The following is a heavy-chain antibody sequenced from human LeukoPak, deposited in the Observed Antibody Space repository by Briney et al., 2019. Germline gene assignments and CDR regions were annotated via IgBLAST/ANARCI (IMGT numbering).Heavy chain of an antibody. CDR2: ISYGGNNQ. V-gene: IGHV3-30-3*01. CDR1: GFTFSRYA. CDR3: ARAPDSSGYYYYFDY. Sequence: GRSLRLSCGASGFTFSRYAMNRVRQAPGQGLEWVAIISYGGNNQYYAESVKGRFTISRDNTKNTVYLQMNSLRPEDTAVYYCARAPDSSGYYYYFDYWGQGALVTVSS. D-gene: IGHD3-22*01. J-gene: IGHJ4*02.